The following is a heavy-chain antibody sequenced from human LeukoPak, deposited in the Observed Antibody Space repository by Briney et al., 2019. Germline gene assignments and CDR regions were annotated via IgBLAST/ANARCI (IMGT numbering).Heavy chain of an antibody. Sequence: SGGSLRLSCAASGFTFSSYDMHWGRQGTGKGLEWGSAICTAGNTYYPGSVKGRFTISRENAKNSLYLQMNSLRAGDTAVYYCARGTKLYCSSTSCSPFDYWGQGTLVTVSS. CDR1: GFTFSSYD. CDR3: ARGTKLYCSSTSCSPFDY. D-gene: IGHD2-2*01. V-gene: IGHV3-13*01. J-gene: IGHJ4*02. CDR2: ICTAGNT.